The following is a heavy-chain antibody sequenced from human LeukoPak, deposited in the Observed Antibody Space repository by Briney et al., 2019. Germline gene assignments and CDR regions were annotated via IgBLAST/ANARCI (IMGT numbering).Heavy chain of an antibody. Sequence: SVKVSCKASGGTFSSYAISWVRQAPGQRLEWMGGIIPIFGTANYAQKLQGRVTITADESTSTAYMELSSLRSEDTAVYYCARDRAYYDFWSGKDNDAFDIWGQGTMVTVSS. CDR3: ARDRAYYDFWSGKDNDAFDI. CDR1: GGTFSSYA. CDR2: IIPIFGTA. D-gene: IGHD3-3*01. V-gene: IGHV1-69*01. J-gene: IGHJ3*02.